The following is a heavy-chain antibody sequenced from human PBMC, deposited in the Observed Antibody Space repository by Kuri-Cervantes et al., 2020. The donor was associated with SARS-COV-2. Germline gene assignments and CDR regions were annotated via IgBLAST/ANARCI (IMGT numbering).Heavy chain of an antibody. D-gene: IGHD7-27*01. J-gene: IGHJ4*02. CDR2: ISPIFGKA. V-gene: IGHV1-69*13. Sequence: SVKVSCKASGDTLNHYILNWVRQAPGQGLEWMGGISPIFGKAICAKKFQDRVTITADESTSTAYMELSSLRSDDTAVYYCARDTGNRRLGIDSWGQGTLVTVSS. CDR3: ARDTGNRRLGIDS. CDR1: GDTLNHYI.